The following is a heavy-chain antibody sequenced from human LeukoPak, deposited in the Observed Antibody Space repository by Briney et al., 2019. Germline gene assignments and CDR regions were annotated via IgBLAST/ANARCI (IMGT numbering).Heavy chain of an antibody. V-gene: IGHV4-59*11. CDR2: IHYSGNT. CDR3: ARVGGWDDSRMGGGFDS. CDR1: GRPISGHY. J-gene: IGHJ4*02. D-gene: IGHD3-22*01. Sequence: PSETLSLPCTVSGRPISGHYWSWIRQSPGKGVEWIAYIHYSGNTNYNPSLKIRVTISLDPSKDQFSLKLGAVAAADTAVYYCARVGGWDDSRMGGGFDSWGQGTLVTVSS.